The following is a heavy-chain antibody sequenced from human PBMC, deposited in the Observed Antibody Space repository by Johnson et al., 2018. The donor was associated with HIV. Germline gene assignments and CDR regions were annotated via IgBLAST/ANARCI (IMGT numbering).Heavy chain of an antibody. CDR3: ASGSGGGLAMVNGAFDI. Sequence: VQLVESGGGLVQPGGSLRLSCAASGFTFSSYDMHWVRQATGKGLEWVSAIGTAGDTYYPGSVKGRFTISRETAKNSLYLQMTSLRAGDTAVYYCASGSGGGLAMVNGAFDIWGQGTMVTVSS. D-gene: IGHD5-18*01. J-gene: IGHJ3*02. V-gene: IGHV3-13*01. CDR2: IGTAGDT. CDR1: GFTFSSYD.